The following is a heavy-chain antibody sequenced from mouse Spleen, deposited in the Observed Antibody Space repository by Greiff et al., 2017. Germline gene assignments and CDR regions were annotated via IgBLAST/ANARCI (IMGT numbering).Heavy chain of an antibody. CDR3: ASDDYRAWFAY. Sequence: VQLKQSGPELVKPGDSVKISCKASGYSFTGYFMNWVMQSHGKSLEWIGRINPYNGDTFYNQKFKGKATLTVDKSSSTAHMELRSLTSEDSAVYYCASDDYRAWFAYWGQGTLVTVSA. D-gene: IGHD2-4*01. J-gene: IGHJ3*01. CDR1: GYSFTGYF. V-gene: IGHV1-20*01. CDR2: INPYNGDT.